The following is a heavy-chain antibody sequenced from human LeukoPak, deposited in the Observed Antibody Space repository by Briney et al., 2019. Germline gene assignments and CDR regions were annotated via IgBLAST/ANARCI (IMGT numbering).Heavy chain of an antibody. CDR3: ARERGVRSSSWSHYMDV. CDR1: GGSFSGYY. Sequence: SETLSLTCAVYGGSFSGYYWSWIRQPPGKGLEWIGEINHSGSTNYNPSLKSRVTISVDTSKNQFSLKLSSVTAADTAVYYCARERGVRSSSWSHYMDVRGKGTTVTVSS. CDR2: INHSGST. J-gene: IGHJ6*03. V-gene: IGHV4-34*01. D-gene: IGHD6-13*01.